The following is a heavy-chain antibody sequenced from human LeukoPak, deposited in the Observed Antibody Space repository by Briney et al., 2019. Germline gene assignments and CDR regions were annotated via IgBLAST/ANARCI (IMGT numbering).Heavy chain of an antibody. J-gene: IGHJ4*02. D-gene: IGHD3-16*02. CDR3: AKDISRLGELSLTDY. CDR1: GFTFSSYS. CDR2: ISSSSSYI. V-gene: IGHV3-21*04. Sequence: GGSLRLSCAASGFTFSSYSMNWVRQAPGKGLEWVSSISSSSSYIYYADSVKGRFTISRDNAKNSLYLQMNSLRAEDTALYYCAKDISRLGELSLTDYWGQGTLVTVSS.